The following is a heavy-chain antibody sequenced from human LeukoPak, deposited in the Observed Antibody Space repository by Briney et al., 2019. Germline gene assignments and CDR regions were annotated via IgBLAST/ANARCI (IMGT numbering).Heavy chain of an antibody. CDR3: ATSTCGGDCYGNWLDP. CDR2: INSDGRSP. V-gene: IGHV3-74*01. Sequence: PGGSLRLSCAASGFTFSSSWMHWVRQAPGKGLVWVSRINSDGRSPFYADSVKGRFTFSRDNAKNTLFLQMNSLRVEDTAVYYCATSTCGGDCYGNWLDPWGQGTLVTVSS. J-gene: IGHJ5*02. D-gene: IGHD2-21*02. CDR1: GFTFSSSW.